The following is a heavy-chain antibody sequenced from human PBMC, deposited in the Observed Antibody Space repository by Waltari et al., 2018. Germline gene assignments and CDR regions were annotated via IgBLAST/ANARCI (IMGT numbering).Heavy chain of an antibody. Sequence: QVQLQESGPGLVKPSETLSLTCTVSGGSISSHYWSWIRQPPGKGLEWIGYIYYSGSTNYNPSLKSRVTISVDTSKNQFSLKLSSVTAADTAVYYCARARGIAARPGGFDAFDIWGQGTMVTVSS. CDR3: ARARGIAARPGGFDAFDI. J-gene: IGHJ3*02. CDR1: GGSISSHY. CDR2: IYYSGST. V-gene: IGHV4-59*11. D-gene: IGHD6-6*01.